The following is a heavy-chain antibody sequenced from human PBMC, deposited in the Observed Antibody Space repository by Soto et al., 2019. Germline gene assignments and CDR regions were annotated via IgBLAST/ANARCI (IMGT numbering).Heavy chain of an antibody. D-gene: IGHD3-10*02. V-gene: IGHV4-30-2*01. J-gene: IGHJ4*02. CDR2: IYHSGST. CDR1: GGSISSGGYS. Sequence: SETLSLICAVSGGSISSGGYSWSWIRQPPGKGLEWIGYIYHSGSTYYNPSLKSRVTISVDRSKNQFSLKLSSVTAADTAVYYCARGILSSGSYYNVPSFEYWGQGTLVTVSS. CDR3: ARGILSSGSYYNVPSFEY.